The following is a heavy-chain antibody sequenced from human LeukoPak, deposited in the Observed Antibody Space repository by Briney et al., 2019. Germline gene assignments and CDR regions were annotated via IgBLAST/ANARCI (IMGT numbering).Heavy chain of an antibody. CDR1: GGSISSYY. D-gene: IGHD3-3*01. CDR3: ATGSGYYMTEYYFDY. CDR2: IYYSGST. J-gene: IGHJ4*02. Sequence: SETLSLTCTVSGGSISSYYWSWIRQPPGKGLEWIGYIYYSGSTNYNPSLKSRVTISVDTSKNQFSLKLSSVTAADTAVYYRATGSGYYMTEYYFDYWGQGTLVTVSS. V-gene: IGHV4-59*01.